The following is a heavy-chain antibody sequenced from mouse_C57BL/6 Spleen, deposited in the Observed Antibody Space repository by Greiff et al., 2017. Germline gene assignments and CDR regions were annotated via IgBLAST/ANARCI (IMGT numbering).Heavy chain of an antibody. V-gene: IGHV1-69*01. CDR3: ARSDGYYDYYAMDY. CDR1: GYTFTSYW. D-gene: IGHD2-3*01. CDR2: IDPSDSYT. J-gene: IGHJ4*01. Sequence: QVQLQQPGAELVMPGASVKLSCKASGYTFTSYWMHWVKQRPGQGLEWIGEIDPSDSYTTYNQKFKGKSTLTVDKSSSTAYMQLSSLTSDDSAVDYCARSDGYYDYYAMDYWGQGTSVTVSS.